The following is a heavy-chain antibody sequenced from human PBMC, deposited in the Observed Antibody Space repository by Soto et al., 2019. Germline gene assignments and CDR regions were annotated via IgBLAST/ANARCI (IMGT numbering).Heavy chain of an antibody. D-gene: IGHD3-16*01. CDR3: ARALTSGVYYDDDWETYVPRNYALDV. CDR2: IKQDGSEK. J-gene: IGHJ6*02. V-gene: IGHV3-7*01. Sequence: AGGSLRLSCVVAGFTFNSYWMRWVRQAPGEGREWGGNIKQDGSEKHYVDSVKGRFTVSRDNANNLLSLQMDSLRPEDTAVYYCARALTSGVYYDDDWETYVPRNYALDVWGQGATVTVYS. CDR1: GFTFNSYW.